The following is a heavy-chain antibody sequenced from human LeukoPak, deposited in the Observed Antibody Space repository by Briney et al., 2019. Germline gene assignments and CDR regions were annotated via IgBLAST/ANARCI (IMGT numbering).Heavy chain of an antibody. CDR3: ARDSSHYLGSSDY. CDR1: GFTFSNYP. J-gene: IGHJ4*02. Sequence: PGGSLRLSCEASGFTFSNYPMSWVRQAPGRGLEWVSVISESGDVTHYADAMKGRFTIFRDNAKNTLNLQMNSLRAEDTAIYYCARDSSHYLGSSDYWGQGTLVTVSS. D-gene: IGHD6-6*01. V-gene: IGHV3-23*01. CDR2: ISESGDVT.